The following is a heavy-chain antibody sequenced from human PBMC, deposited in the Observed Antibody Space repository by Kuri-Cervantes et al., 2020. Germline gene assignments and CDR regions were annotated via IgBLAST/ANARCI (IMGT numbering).Heavy chain of an antibody. CDR1: GFTFSSYW. CDR3: ARSFGDYDVLTGYPL. D-gene: IGHD3-9*01. J-gene: IGHJ4*02. Sequence: GGSLRLSCAASGFTFSSYWMSWVRQAPGKGLEWVANIKQDGSEKYCVDSVKGRFTISGDNAKNSLYLQMNSLRAEDTAVYYCARSFGDYDVLTGYPLWGQGTLVTVSS. CDR2: IKQDGSEK. V-gene: IGHV3-7*03.